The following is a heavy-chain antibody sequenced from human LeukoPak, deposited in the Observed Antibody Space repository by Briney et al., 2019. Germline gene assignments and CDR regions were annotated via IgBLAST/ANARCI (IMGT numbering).Heavy chain of an antibody. V-gene: IGHV4-4*08. D-gene: IGHD4-23*01. CDR2: IYTSGST. Sequence: SETLSLTCTVSGGSISSYYWSWIRQPPGKGLEWIGRIYTSGSTNYNPSLKSRVTISVDTSKNQFSLKLSSVTAADTAVYYCARGPTTVVTLYYYYYYMDVWGKGTTVTVSS. J-gene: IGHJ6*03. CDR3: ARGPTTVVTLYYYYYYMDV. CDR1: GGSISSYY.